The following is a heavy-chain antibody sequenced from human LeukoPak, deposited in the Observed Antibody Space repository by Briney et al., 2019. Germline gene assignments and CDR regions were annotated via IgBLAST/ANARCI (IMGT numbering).Heavy chain of an antibody. D-gene: IGHD1-26*01. J-gene: IGHJ4*02. CDR1: GGSFSGYY. Sequence: SETLSLTCAVYGGSFSGYYWSWVRQPPGKGLEWIGEINHSGRTNYNPSLKSRVTISVDTSKNHFSLKLSSVTAADTAVYYCARGNSGDNYFDYWGQGTLVTVSS. V-gene: IGHV4-34*01. CDR3: ARGNSGDNYFDY. CDR2: INHSGRT.